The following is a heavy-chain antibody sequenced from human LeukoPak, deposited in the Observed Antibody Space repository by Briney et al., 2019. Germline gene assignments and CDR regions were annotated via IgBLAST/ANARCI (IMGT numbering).Heavy chain of an antibody. CDR1: GFTFSSYS. J-gene: IGHJ6*01. D-gene: IGHD2-21*01. Sequence: GGSLRLSCAASGFTFSSYSMNWVRQAPGKGLEWVASISSSGSYIYYVDSVKGRFTISRDNAKNSLYLQMNSLRAEDTAVYYCARGEDSDYGMDGWVQGATVTVSS. CDR3: ARGEDSDYGMDG. CDR2: ISSSGSYI. V-gene: IGHV3-21*01.